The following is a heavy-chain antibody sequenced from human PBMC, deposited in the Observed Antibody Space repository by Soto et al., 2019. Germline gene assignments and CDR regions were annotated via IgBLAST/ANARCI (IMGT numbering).Heavy chain of an antibody. D-gene: IGHD1-1*01. CDR2: IVPILGIP. V-gene: IGHV1-69*02. J-gene: IGHJ6*02. Sequence: QVQLVQSGAEVKKPGSSVKVSCKASGGTFSSYTITWVRQAPGQGLEWMGRIVPILGIPNYAQKFQGRVTITADKSTSTAYMELSRLRSEDTAVYYCARMRGSYGMDVWGPGTTVTVSS. CDR1: GGTFSSYT. CDR3: ARMRGSYGMDV.